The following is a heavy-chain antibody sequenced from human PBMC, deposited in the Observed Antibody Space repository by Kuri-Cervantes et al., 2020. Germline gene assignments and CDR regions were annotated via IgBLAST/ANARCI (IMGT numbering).Heavy chain of an antibody. CDR2: IIPIFGTA. CDR1: GGTFSSYA. J-gene: IGHJ4*02. CDR3: ARGYYYDSSGYYLGNVHLDY. V-gene: IGHV1-69*13. D-gene: IGHD3-22*01. Sequence: SVKVSCKASGGTFSSYAISWVRQAPGQGLEWMGGIIPIFGTANYAQKFQGRVTITADESTSTAYMELSSLRSDDTAVYYCARGYYYDSSGYYLGNVHLDYWGQGTLVTVSS.